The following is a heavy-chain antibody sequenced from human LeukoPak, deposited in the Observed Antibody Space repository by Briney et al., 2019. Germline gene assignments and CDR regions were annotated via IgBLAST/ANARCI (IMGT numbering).Heavy chain of an antibody. CDR3: ARHRRYYDILTGYYFDY. D-gene: IGHD3-9*01. J-gene: IGHJ4*02. CDR1: GGSFSGYY. Sequence: SETLSLTCAVYGGSFSGYYWSWIRQPPGKGLEWIGEINHSGSTNYNPSLKSRVTISVDTSKNQFSLKLSSVTAADTAVYYCARHRRYYDILTGYYFDYWSQGTLVTVSS. V-gene: IGHV4-34*01. CDR2: INHSGST.